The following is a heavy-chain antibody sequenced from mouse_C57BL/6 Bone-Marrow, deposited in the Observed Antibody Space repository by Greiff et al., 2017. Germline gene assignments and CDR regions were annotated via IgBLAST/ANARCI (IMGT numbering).Heavy chain of an antibody. CDR2: IDPSDSYT. CDR3: ARRRAYSTFAD. J-gene: IGHJ3*01. V-gene: IGHV1-50*01. Sequence: QVQLQQPGAELVKPGASVKLSCKASGYTFTSYWMQWVKQRPGQGLEWIGEIDPSDSYTNYNQKFKGKATLTVDTSSSTAYMQLSSLTSEDSAVYYCARRRAYSTFADWGQGTLVTVSA. D-gene: IGHD2-5*01. CDR1: GYTFTSYW.